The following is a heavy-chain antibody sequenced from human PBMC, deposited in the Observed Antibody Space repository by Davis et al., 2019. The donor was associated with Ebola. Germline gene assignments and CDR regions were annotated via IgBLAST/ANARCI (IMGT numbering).Heavy chain of an antibody. V-gene: IGHV4-34*01. J-gene: IGHJ3*02. CDR2: INHSGST. CDR3: ARGRYYDFWSSAFDI. D-gene: IGHD3-3*01. Sequence: SETLSLTCAVSGGSFTDYYWSWIRQPPGKGLEWIGEINHSGSTNYNPSLKSRVTISVDTSKNQFSLKLSSVTAADTAVYYCARGRYYDFWSSAFDIWGQGTMVTVSS. CDR1: GGSFTDYY.